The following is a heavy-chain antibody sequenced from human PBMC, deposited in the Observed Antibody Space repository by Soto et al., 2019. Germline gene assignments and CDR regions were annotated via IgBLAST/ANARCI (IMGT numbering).Heavy chain of an antibody. D-gene: IGHD2-15*01. CDR1: GYTFTSYG. CDR2: ISAYNGNT. V-gene: IGHV1-18*01. J-gene: IGHJ6*02. Sequence: ASVKVSCKASGYTFTSYGISWVRQAPGQGLEWMGWISAYNGNTNYAQKLQGRVTMTTDTSTSTAYMELRSLRSDDTAVYYCAIDIVVVVAAPAGMDVWGQGTPVTVSS. CDR3: AIDIVVVVAAPAGMDV.